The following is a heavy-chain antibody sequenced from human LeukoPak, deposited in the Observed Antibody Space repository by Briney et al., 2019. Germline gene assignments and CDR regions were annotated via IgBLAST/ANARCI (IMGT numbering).Heavy chain of an antibody. CDR1: GFTLSSYA. CDR3: ASREGGSGWHYDAIDV. CDR2: ISYDGSNK. Sequence: GGSLLLSCAASGFTLSSYAMHWVRQAPGKGLEWVAVISYDGSNKYYADSVKGRFTISRDNSKNTLYLQMNSLRAEDTAVYYCASREGGSGWHYDAIDVWGKGTMVTVSS. J-gene: IGHJ3*01. D-gene: IGHD6-19*01. V-gene: IGHV3-30*04.